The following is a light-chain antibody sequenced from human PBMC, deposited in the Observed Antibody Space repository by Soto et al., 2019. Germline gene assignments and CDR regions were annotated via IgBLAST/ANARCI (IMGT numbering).Light chain of an antibody. CDR2: DAT. V-gene: IGKV1-39*01. J-gene: IGKJ1*01. CDR3: QQSDVIPRT. Sequence: DIQMTQSPSSLSASVGDRVTSTCRASQSISSYLNWYQQRPGKAPNLLIYDATRLHSGVPPRFSGSGYGTDFTLTITSLQLEDFATYYFQQSDVIPRTFGQGTEVEIK. CDR1: QSISSY.